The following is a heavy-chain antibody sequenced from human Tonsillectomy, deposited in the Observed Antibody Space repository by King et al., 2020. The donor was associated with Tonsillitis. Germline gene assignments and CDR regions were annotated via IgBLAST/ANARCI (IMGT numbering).Heavy chain of an antibody. CDR3: AKALGDYYYHYAMDV. V-gene: IGHV3-9*01. CDR2: ISWNSGSI. Sequence: VQLVESGGGLVQPDRSLRLSCAASGFTFDDYAMHWVRQAPGKGLEWVSGISWNSGSIGYADSVKGRFIISRDNAKNSLYLQMYSLRAEDSALYYCAKALGDYYYHYAMDVWGQGTTVTVSS. CDR1: GFTFDDYA. J-gene: IGHJ6*02. D-gene: IGHD3-10*01.